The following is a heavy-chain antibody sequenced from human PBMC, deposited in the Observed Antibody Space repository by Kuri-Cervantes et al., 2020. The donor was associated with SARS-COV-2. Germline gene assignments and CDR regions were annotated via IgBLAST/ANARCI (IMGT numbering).Heavy chain of an antibody. CDR1: GFTFSSYW. CDR2: IKQDGSEK. J-gene: IGHJ3*02. D-gene: IGHD6-6*01. V-gene: IGHV3-7*01. CDR3: ASSPRYALDI. Sequence: GESLKISCAASGFTFSSYWMSWVRQAPGKGLEWVANIKQDGSEKYYVDSVKGRFTISRDNAKNSLYLQMNSLRAEDTAVYYCASSPRYALDIWGQGTRVTVSS.